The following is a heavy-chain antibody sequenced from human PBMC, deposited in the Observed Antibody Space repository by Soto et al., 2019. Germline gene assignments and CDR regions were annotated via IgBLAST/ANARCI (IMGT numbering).Heavy chain of an antibody. J-gene: IGHJ4*02. Sequence: QVQLVESGGGVVQPGRSLRLSCAASGFTFSSYAMHWVRQAPGKGLEWVAVISYDGSNKYYADSVKGRFTISRDNSENTLYLQMNSLRAEDTAVYYCARSPSRAMTSTGGYWGQGTLVTVSS. V-gene: IGHV3-30-3*01. CDR1: GFTFSSYA. CDR2: ISYDGSNK. D-gene: IGHD2-2*01. CDR3: ARSPSRAMTSTGGY.